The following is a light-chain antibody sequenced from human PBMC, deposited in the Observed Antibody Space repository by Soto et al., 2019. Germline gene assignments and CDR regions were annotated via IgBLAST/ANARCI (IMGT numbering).Light chain of an antibody. CDR2: DAS. V-gene: IGKV1-12*01. Sequence: DIQMTQSPSSVSASVVDRVTITCRARQNISRSLAWYQLKPGKAPRLLIYDASNLESAVPSRFSGSESVTDFNITITSLQPEASPTYDCQQNNLFPRTFGRGTKVEVK. CDR3: QQNNLFPRT. J-gene: IGKJ1*01. CDR1: QNISRS.